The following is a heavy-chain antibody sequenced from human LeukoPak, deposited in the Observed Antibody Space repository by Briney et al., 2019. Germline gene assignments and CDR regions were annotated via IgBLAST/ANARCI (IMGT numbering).Heavy chain of an antibody. CDR1: GFTFSSYC. J-gene: IGHJ4*02. CDR2: IAYDGSNK. Sequence: PGGSLRLSCAASGFTFSSYCMHWVRQAPGKGLEWVAVIAYDGSNKYYADSVKGRFTISRDNSKNTLYLQMNSLRAEDTAVYYCAKDLIGPQWRGPARDNDYWGQGTLVTVSS. CDR3: AKDLIGPQWRGPARDNDY. D-gene: IGHD6-19*01. V-gene: IGHV3-30*18.